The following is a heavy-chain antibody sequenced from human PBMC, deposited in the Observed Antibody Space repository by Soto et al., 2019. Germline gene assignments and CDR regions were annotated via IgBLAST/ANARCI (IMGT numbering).Heavy chain of an antibody. J-gene: IGHJ4*02. CDR1: GYSFTSYG. D-gene: IGHD1-26*01. CDR2: INGGNGNT. V-gene: IGHV1-18*01. CDR3: ARDDSGFSGSHYIDYFNY. Sequence: SVKVSCKASGYSFTSYGISWVRQAPGQGLEWMGWINGGNGNTYYSENFQGRVTFTRDTSAGTVYMQLSSLTSEDTAVYYCARDDSGFSGSHYIDYFNYWGQGALVTVSS.